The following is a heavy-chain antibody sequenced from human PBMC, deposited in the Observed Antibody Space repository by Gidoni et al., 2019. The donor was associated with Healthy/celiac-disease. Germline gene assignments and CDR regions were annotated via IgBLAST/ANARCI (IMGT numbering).Heavy chain of an antibody. CDR2: ISSNGGST. CDR3: ARDLGEGTTVTTGGDY. J-gene: IGHJ4*02. CDR1: GFAFRSYA. Sequence: EVQLVESGGGLVQPGGSLRLSCAASGFAFRSYAMHWVRQAPGKGLEYVSAISSNGGSTYYANSVKGRFTISRDNSKNTLYLQMGSLRAEDMAVYYCARDLGEGTTVTTGGDYWGQGTLVTVSS. D-gene: IGHD4-4*01. V-gene: IGHV3-64*01.